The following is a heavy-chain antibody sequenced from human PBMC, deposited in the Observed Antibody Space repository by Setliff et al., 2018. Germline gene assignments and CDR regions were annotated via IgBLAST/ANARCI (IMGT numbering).Heavy chain of an antibody. CDR3: AKHGAYNDFLTGYNFYYDMDV. J-gene: IGHJ6*02. CDR2: ISSTITST. Sequence: GGSLRLSCAASGFTFSSSAMAWVRQAPGKGLEWVSAISSTITSTYCADSVKGRFTISRDNSKNTLYLQMNSLRAEDTAVYYCAKHGAYNDFLTGYNFYYDMDVWGQGTTVTVSS. D-gene: IGHD3-9*01. V-gene: IGHV3-23*01. CDR1: GFTFSSSA.